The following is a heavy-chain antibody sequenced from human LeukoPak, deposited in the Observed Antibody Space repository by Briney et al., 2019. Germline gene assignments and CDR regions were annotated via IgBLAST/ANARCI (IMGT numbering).Heavy chain of an antibody. D-gene: IGHD6-13*01. CDR1: GGSISSSSYY. V-gene: IGHV4-39*07. Sequence: SETLSLTRTVSGGSISSSSYYWGWIRQPPRKGLEWIGSIYHNGNTYYNPSLKSRVTISVDTSKDEFSLKLSSVTAADTAVYYCARAYHSSWYLNWFDPWGQGTLVTVSS. CDR3: ARAYHSSWYLNWFDP. J-gene: IGHJ5*02. CDR2: IYHNGNT.